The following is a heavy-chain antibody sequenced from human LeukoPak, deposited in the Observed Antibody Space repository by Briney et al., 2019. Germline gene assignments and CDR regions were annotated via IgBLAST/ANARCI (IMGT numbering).Heavy chain of an antibody. CDR1: GFTFSSYG. D-gene: IGHD6-19*01. CDR3: ALGFGAVAPNWFDP. CDR2: ISYDGSNK. Sequence: PGRSLRLSCAASGFTFSSYGMHWVRQAPGKGLEWVAVISYDGSNKYYADSVKGRFTISRDNSKNTLYLQMNSLRAEDTAVYYCALGFGAVAPNWFDPWSQGTLVTVSS. V-gene: IGHV3-30*03. J-gene: IGHJ5*02.